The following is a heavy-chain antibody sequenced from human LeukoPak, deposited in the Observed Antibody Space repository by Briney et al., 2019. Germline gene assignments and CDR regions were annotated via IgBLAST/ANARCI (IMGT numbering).Heavy chain of an antibody. V-gene: IGHV3-33*01. CDR3: ARSSGWYG. J-gene: IGHJ4*02. D-gene: IGHD6-19*01. Sequence: PGRSLTLSCAASGFTFSSFGMHWVRQAPGKGLEWVAVIWYDASNKYYADSVKGRFTISRDNAKNSLYLQMNSLRAEDTAVYYCARSSGWYGWGQGTLVTVSP. CDR2: IWYDASNK. CDR1: GFTFSSFG.